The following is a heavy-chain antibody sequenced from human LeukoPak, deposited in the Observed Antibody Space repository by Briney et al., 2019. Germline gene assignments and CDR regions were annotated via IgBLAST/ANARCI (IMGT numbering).Heavy chain of an antibody. D-gene: IGHD3-22*01. CDR1: AFSLTTSGVG. Sequence: SGPTLVKPTQTLTLPCTFSAFSLTTSGVGVGWIRQPPGKALEWLALIYWDDDRPYNPSLKSRLTITKDTSKNQVVLTMTNMDPVDTATYYCAHTMRYESSGSFDYWGQGTLVTVSS. CDR3: AHTMRYESSGSFDY. V-gene: IGHV2-5*02. J-gene: IGHJ4*02. CDR2: IYWDDDR.